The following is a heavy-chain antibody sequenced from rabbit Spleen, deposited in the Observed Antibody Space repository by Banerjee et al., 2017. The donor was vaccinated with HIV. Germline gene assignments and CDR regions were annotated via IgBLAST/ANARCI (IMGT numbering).Heavy chain of an antibody. CDR2: IYTGSGTT. CDR1: GFSFSNKDV. CDR3: ARTFLL. J-gene: IGHJ4*01. Sequence: QEQLEESGGGLVKPEGSLTLTCTASGFSFSNKDVMCWVRQAPGKGLEWIGCIYTGSGTTYYASWAKGRFTISKTSSTTVTLEMTSLTAADTATYFCARTFLLWGQGTLVTVS. V-gene: IGHV1S45*01.